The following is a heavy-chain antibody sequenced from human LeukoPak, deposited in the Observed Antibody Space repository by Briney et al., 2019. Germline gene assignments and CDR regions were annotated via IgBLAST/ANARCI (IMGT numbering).Heavy chain of an antibody. J-gene: IGHJ3*02. Sequence: PSETLSLTCTVSGDSISSYFWSWIRQPPGKGLEWIGYIYYSGSTAYNPSLKSRVTISVDTSKNQFSLKLSSVTAADTAVYFCARGPYSYDSSGAFDIWGQGTMVTVSS. CDR1: GDSISSYF. CDR2: IYYSGST. D-gene: IGHD3-22*01. CDR3: ARGPYSYDSSGAFDI. V-gene: IGHV4-59*08.